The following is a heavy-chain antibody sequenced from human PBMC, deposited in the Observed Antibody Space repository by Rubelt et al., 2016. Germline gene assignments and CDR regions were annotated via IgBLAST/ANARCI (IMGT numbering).Heavy chain of an antibody. CDR2: ISSDGRNK. Sequence: HWVRQAPGKGLEWVAVISSDGRNKYYADSMKGRFTISRDNSKSTLYLQLNSLTVDDTAVYYCTRERTTATKPPFDYWGQGTLVTVSS. V-gene: IGHV3-30*04. CDR3: TRERTTATKPPFDY. D-gene: IGHD4-11*01. J-gene: IGHJ4*02.